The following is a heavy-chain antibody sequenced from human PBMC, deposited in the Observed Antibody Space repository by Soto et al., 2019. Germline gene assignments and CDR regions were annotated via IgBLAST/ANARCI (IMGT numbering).Heavy chain of an antibody. CDR3: AKEFYLPDVPVVPAARSWSP. CDR2: ISGSGGST. CDR1: GFTFSSYS. D-gene: IGHD2-2*01. V-gene: IGHV3-23*01. Sequence: PGGSLRLSCAASGFTFSSYSMSWVRQAPGKGLEWVSAISGSGGSTYYADSVKGRFTISRDNSKNTLYLQMNSLRAEDTAVYYCAKEFYLPDVPVVPAARSWSPWGQGTLVTVSS. J-gene: IGHJ5*02.